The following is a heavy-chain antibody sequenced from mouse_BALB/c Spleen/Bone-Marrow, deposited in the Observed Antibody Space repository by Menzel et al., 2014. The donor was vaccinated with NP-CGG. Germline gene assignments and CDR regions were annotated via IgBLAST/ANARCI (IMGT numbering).Heavy chain of an antibody. CDR1: GDSITSGY. Sequence: EVQLQQSGPSLVKPSQPLSLPCSVTGDSITSGYWNWIRKFPGNKLEYMGCISYSGSTYYNPSLKSRISITRDTSKNLYYLQLNSVTTKDTATYYCARSGSSGYHYYAMDYWGQGTSVTVSS. CDR3: ARSGSSGYHYYAMDY. CDR2: ISYSGST. V-gene: IGHV3-8*02. D-gene: IGHD3-1*01. J-gene: IGHJ4*01.